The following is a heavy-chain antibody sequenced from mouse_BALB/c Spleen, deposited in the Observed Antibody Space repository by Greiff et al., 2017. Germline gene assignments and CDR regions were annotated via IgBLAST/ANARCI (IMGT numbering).Heavy chain of an antibody. D-gene: IGHD2-3*01. J-gene: IGHJ4*01. CDR1: GYAFTNYL. Sequence: QVQLQQPGAELVRPGTSVKVSCKASGYAFTNYLIEWVKQRPGQGLEWIGVINPGSGGTNYNEKFKGKATLTADKSSSTAYMQLSSLTSDDSAVYFCARDDGYYGYAMDYWGQGTSVTVSS. CDR3: ARDDGYYGYAMDY. V-gene: IGHV1-54*01. CDR2: INPGSGGT.